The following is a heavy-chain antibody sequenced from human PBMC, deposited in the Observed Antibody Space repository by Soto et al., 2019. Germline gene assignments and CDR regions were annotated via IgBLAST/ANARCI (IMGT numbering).Heavy chain of an antibody. CDR1: GASISNYY. J-gene: IGHJ5*02. V-gene: IGHV4-4*07. CDR3: ARAEYSSLSVDWFDP. Sequence: SETPSLTCTVSGASISNYYWTWIRQPAGKGLQWIGRIYPSVSTDYNPSLKSRVTISIDTSKNQFSLKLTSVTAADTAVYYCARAEYSSLSVDWFDPWGQGTLVTVSS. CDR2: IYPSVST. D-gene: IGHD6-19*01.